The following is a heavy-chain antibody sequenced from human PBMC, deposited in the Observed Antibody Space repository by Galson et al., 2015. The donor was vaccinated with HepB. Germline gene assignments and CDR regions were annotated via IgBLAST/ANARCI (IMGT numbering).Heavy chain of an antibody. CDR1: GGTFSSYA. CDR2: IIPIFGTA. CDR3: ARDHRSYGDPRGWFDP. D-gene: IGHD4-17*01. V-gene: IGHV1-69*06. Sequence: SVKVSCKASGGTFSSYAISWVRQAPGQGLEWMGGIIPIFGTANYAQKFQGRVTITADKSTSTAYMELSSLRSEDTAVYYCARDHRSYGDPRGWFDPWGQGTLVTVSS. J-gene: IGHJ5*02.